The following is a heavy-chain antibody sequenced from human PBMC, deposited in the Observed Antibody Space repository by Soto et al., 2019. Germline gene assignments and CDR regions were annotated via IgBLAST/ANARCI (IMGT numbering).Heavy chain of an antibody. CDR2: IYTIGRN. V-gene: IGHV4-4*07. Sequence: SETLSLTCNFSRGSISGYYWRWIRHPAGTGLEWIGRIYTIGRNTDNSPLKIRPTIPVDTCKNRCSLKLSSVTAGDKAVYYCASVCIAARPCHYQYGMDVWGQGATVTVSS. J-gene: IGHJ6*02. D-gene: IGHD6-6*01. CDR1: RGSISGYY. CDR3: ASVCIAARPCHYQYGMDV.